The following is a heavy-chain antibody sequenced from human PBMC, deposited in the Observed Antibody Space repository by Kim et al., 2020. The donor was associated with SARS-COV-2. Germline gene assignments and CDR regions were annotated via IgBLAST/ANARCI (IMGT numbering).Heavy chain of an antibody. CDR2: T. J-gene: IGHJ6*02. V-gene: IGHV1-8*01. Sequence: TGYAQKFQGRVTMTWTTSINTAYMELSSLRSEDTAVYYCARYYANYGMDVWGQGTTVTVSS. CDR3: ARYYANYGMDV.